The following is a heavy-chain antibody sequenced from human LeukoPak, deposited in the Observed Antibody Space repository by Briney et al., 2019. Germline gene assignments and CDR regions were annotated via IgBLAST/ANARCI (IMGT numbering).Heavy chain of an antibody. CDR1: GYTFTGYY. CDR2: INPNSGGT. V-gene: IGHV1-2*02. CDR3: ARESVQLEPPHYYYYYMDV. D-gene: IGHD1-1*01. Sequence: GASVKVSCKASGYTFTGYYMHWVRQAPGQGLEWMGWINPNSGGTNYAQKFQGRVTMTRDTSISTAYMELSRLRSDDTAVYYCARESVQLEPPHYYYYYMDVWGKGTTVTVSS. J-gene: IGHJ6*03.